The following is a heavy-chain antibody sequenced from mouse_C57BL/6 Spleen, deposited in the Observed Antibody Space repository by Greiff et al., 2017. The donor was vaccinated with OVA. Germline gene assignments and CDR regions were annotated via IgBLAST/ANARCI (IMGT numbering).Heavy chain of an antibody. V-gene: IGHV5-9*01. CDR3: ARKNPYYFYYFDY. CDR1: GFTFSSYT. D-gene: IGHD5-2*01. J-gene: IGHJ2*01. Sequence: EVMLVESGGGLVKPGGSLKLSCAASGFTFSSYTMSWVRQTPEKRLEWVATISGGGGNTYYPDSVKGRFTISRDNAKNTLYLQMSSLRSEDTALYYCARKNPYYFYYFDYWGQGTTLTVSS. CDR2: ISGGGGNT.